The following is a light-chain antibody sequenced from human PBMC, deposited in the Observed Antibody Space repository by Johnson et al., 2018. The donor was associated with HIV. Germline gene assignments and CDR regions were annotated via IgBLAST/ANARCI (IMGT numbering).Light chain of an antibody. CDR2: ENN. Sequence: QSVLTQPPSVSAAPGQKVTISSSGSSSNIGNNYVSWYQQLPGTAPKLLIYENNKRPSGIPDRFSGSKSGTSATLGITGLQTGDEADYYCGTWSSSLKVFGTGTTVTCL. CDR3: GTWSSSLKV. CDR1: SSNIGNNY. J-gene: IGLJ1*01. V-gene: IGLV1-51*02.